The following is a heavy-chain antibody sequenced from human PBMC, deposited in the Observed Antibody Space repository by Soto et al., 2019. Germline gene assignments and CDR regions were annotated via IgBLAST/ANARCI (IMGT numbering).Heavy chain of an antibody. J-gene: IGHJ4*02. CDR3: ARTVKRYYFDY. CDR1: GGSISSYY. CDR2: IYYSGST. V-gene: IGHV4-59*08. Sequence: SETLSLTCTVSGGSISSYYWSWIRQPPGKGLEWIGYIYYSGSTNYNPSLKSRVTISVDTSKNQFSLKLSSVTAADTAVYYCARTVKRYYFDYWGQGILVTVSS. D-gene: IGHD2-21*02.